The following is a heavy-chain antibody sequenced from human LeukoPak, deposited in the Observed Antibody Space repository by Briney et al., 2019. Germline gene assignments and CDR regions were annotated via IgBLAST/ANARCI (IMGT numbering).Heavy chain of an antibody. CDR2: ISYSDNTI. V-gene: IGHV3-48*02. J-gene: IGHJ4*02. Sequence: GGSLRLSCAASGFTFSSYSMNWVRQAPGKGLEWVSYISYSDNTIYYADSVKGRFTISRDNAKNSLYLQMNSLRDEDTAVYFCATDSSGYYRSRVDYWGQGTLVAVSS. CDR3: ATDSSGYYRSRVDY. D-gene: IGHD3-22*01. CDR1: GFTFSSYS.